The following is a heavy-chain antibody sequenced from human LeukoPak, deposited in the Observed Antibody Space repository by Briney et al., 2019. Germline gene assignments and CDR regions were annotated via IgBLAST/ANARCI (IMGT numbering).Heavy chain of an antibody. V-gene: IGHV3-30-3*01. CDR3: ARDGEYSGSDLDY. Sequence: GGSLRLSCAASGFTVSSNYMSWVRQAPGKGLEWVAVISYDGGNEYYADSVKGRFTLSRDNSKNTLYLQMNSLRAEDTAVYYCARDGEYSGSDLDYWGQGTLVTVSS. CDR1: GFTVSSNY. CDR2: ISYDGGNE. J-gene: IGHJ4*02. D-gene: IGHD5-12*01.